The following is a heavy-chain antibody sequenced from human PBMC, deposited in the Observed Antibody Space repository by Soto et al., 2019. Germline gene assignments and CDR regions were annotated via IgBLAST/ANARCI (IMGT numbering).Heavy chain of an antibody. J-gene: IGHJ5*02. Sequence: QVQLQQWGAGLLKPSETLSLTCAVYGGSFSGYYWSWIRQPPGKGLEWIGEINHSGSTNYNPSLQSRVTLSVDTSKNQFSLKLSSVTAADTAVYYCARHALLRDFDWPTSRGNWFDPWGQGTLVTVSS. V-gene: IGHV4-34*01. CDR3: ARHALLRDFDWPTSRGNWFDP. CDR1: GGSFSGYY. D-gene: IGHD3-9*01. CDR2: INHSGST.